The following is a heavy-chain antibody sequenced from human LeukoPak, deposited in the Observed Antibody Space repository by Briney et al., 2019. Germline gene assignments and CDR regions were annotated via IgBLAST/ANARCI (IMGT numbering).Heavy chain of an antibody. J-gene: IGHJ5*02. V-gene: IGHV1-69*05. CDR2: IIPIFGTA. Sequence: SVKVSCKASGGTFSSYAISWLRQAPGQGLEWMGGIIPIFGTANYAQKFQGRVTITTDESTSTAYMELCSLRSEDTAVYYCARAREMATVNWFDPWGQGTLVTVSS. CDR3: ARAREMATVNWFDP. D-gene: IGHD5-24*01. CDR1: GGTFSSYA.